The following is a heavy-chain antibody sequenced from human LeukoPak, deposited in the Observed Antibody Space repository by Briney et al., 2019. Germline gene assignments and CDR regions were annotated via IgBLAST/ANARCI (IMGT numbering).Heavy chain of an antibody. CDR1: GYTFTSYD. J-gene: IGHJ4*02. CDR3: ARGKRGGYSYVLRVTYFDY. Sequence: ASVKVSCKASGYTFTSYDINWVRQATGQGLEWMEWMNPNSGNTGYAQKFQGRVTMTRNTSISTAYMELSSLRSEDTAVYYCARGKRGGYSYVLRVTYFDYWGQGTLVTVSS. D-gene: IGHD5-18*01. V-gene: IGHV1-8*01. CDR2: MNPNSGNT.